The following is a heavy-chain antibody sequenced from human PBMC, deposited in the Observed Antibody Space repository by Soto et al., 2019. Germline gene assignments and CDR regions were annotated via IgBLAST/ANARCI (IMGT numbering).Heavy chain of an antibody. V-gene: IGHV4-34*01. CDR1: GWAFSASY. Sequence: PSETLSLTCFVYGWAFSASYWSWFRQPPGKGLEWIGEINHSGSTNYNPSLKSRVTISVDTSKNQFSLKLSSVTAADTAVYYCARERGVLLWFGEPWFDPWGQGTLVTVS. CDR3: ARERGVLLWFGEPWFDP. J-gene: IGHJ5*02. CDR2: INHSGST. D-gene: IGHD3-10*01.